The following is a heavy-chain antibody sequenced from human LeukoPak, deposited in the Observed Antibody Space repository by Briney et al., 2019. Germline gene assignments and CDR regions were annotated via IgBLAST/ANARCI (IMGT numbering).Heavy chain of an antibody. Sequence: ASVKVSCKASGYTFTNFDINWVRQAPGQGLEWMGWTDPSSGSTGYAQKFQGRVTTARNTSIRTAYIEMSSLRSEGTAVYYCATYGWTSGWFSNYWGQGTLVTVSS. CDR1: GYTFTNFD. CDR2: TDPSSGST. J-gene: IGHJ4*02. V-gene: IGHV1-8*01. D-gene: IGHD6-19*01. CDR3: ATYGWTSGWFSNY.